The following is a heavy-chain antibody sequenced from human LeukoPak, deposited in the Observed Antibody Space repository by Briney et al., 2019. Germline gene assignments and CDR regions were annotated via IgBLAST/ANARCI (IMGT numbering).Heavy chain of an antibody. CDR2: INSDGSST. Sequence: GGSLRLSCAASGFTFSSYWMRWVRQAPGKGLVWVSRINSDGSSTSYADSVKGRFTISRDNAKNSLFLQMNSLSAEDTAVYYCAREGGSMLRGVIMSPIDYWGQGALLTVSS. D-gene: IGHD3-10*01. J-gene: IGHJ4*02. CDR1: GFTFSSYW. V-gene: IGHV3-74*01. CDR3: AREGGSMLRGVIMSPIDY.